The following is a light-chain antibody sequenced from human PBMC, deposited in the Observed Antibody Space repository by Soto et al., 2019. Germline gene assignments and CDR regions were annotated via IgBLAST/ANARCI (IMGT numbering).Light chain of an antibody. Sequence: QSALLQPASVSASPGQSITISCTGTSRDVGYYNYVSWYPLLPGKAPKLIMFEVSNRPSGVPDRFSGSTSANAASLLISGLQPEDEADYYCRSYSKSSSVLFGGGTKLTVL. V-gene: IGLV2-14*01. CDR3: RSYSKSSSVL. CDR1: SRDVGYYNY. J-gene: IGLJ2*01. CDR2: EVS.